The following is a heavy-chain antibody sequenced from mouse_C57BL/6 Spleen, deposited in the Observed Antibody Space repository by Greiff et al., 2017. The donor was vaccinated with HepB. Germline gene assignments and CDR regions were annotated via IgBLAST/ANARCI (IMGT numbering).Heavy chain of an antibody. D-gene: IGHD2-4*01. CDR2: FYPGSGSI. V-gene: IGHV1-62-2*01. Sequence: VQLQQSGAELVKPGASVKLSCKASGYTFTEYTVHWVKQRSGQGLEWIGWFYPGSGSIKYNEKFKVKATLTADTSSSTVYMELSRLTSENSAVYFCARHGYDYDEAWFAYWGQGTLVTVAA. CDR3: ARHGYDYDEAWFAY. CDR1: GYTFTEYT. J-gene: IGHJ3*01.